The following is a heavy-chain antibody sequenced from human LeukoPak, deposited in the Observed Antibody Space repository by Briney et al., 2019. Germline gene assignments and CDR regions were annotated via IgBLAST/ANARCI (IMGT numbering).Heavy chain of an antibody. J-gene: IGHJ3*02. D-gene: IGHD6-19*01. V-gene: IGHV3-33*01. CDR3: ARPYSSGWTGAFDI. CDR1: GFTFSSYG. Sequence: PGGSLRLSCAASGFTFSSYGMHWVRQAPGKGLEWVAVIWYDGSNKYYADSVKGRFTISRDNSKNTLYLQMNSLRAEDTAVYYCARPYSSGWTGAFDIWGQGTMVTVSS. CDR2: IWYDGSNK.